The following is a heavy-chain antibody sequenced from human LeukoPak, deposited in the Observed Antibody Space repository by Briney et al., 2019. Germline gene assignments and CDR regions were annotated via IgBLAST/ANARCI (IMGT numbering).Heavy chain of an antibody. V-gene: IGHV1-18*01. CDR1: GYTFTSYG. D-gene: IGHD3-10*01. Sequence: ASVKVSCKASGYTFTSYGISRVRQAPGQGLEWMGWISAYNGNTNYAQKLQGRVTMTTDTSTSTAYMELRSLGSDDTAVYYCAREKAVRWFGELLDNYYYYYMDVWGKGTTVTVSS. J-gene: IGHJ6*03. CDR2: ISAYNGNT. CDR3: AREKAVRWFGELLDNYYYYYMDV.